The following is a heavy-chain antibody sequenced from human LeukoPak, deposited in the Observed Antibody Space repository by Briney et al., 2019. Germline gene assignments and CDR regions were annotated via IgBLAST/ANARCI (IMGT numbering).Heavy chain of an antibody. CDR3: ARVVEARAHYYDSSGYVDNWFDP. J-gene: IGHJ5*02. Sequence: ASVNVSCKASGYTFTSYGISWVRQPPGQGLEWMGRISAYNGNTNYAQKLQGRVTMTTDTSTSTAYMELRSLRSDDTAVYYCARVVEARAHYYDSSGYVDNWFDPWGQGTLVTVSS. D-gene: IGHD3-22*01. CDR1: GYTFTSYG. V-gene: IGHV1-18*01. CDR2: ISAYNGNT.